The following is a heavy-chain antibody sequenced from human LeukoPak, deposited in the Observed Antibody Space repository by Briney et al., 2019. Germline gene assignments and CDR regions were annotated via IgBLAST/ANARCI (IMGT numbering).Heavy chain of an antibody. D-gene: IGHD3-22*01. V-gene: IGHV3-73*01. Sequence: GGSLKLSCAASGFTFSGSAMHWVRQASGKGLEWIGRIRSKANSYATTYAASVKGRFTISRDGSKNTAYLQMDSLKTEDTAVYYCARVRDYYDSSGYHYIGGFDYWGQGTQVTVSS. CDR3: ARVRDYYDSSGYHYIGGFDY. CDR2: IRSKANSYAT. CDR1: GFTFSGSA. J-gene: IGHJ4*02.